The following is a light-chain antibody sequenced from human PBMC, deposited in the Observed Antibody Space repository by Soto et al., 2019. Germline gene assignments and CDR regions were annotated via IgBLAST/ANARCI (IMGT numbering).Light chain of an antibody. J-gene: IGLJ1*01. CDR2: EVS. V-gene: IGLV2-14*01. CDR3: SSYTTRSTLV. Sequence: QSALTQPASVSGSPGQSITISCTGTSSDVGGYNYVSWYQHHPGKAPKLMIYEVSNRPSGVSNRISGSKSGNTASLTISGLQAEDEADYYCSSYTTRSTLVFGTGTKLTVL. CDR1: SSDVGGYNY.